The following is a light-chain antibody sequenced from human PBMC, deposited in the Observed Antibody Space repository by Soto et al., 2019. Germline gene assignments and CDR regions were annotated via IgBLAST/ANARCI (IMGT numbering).Light chain of an antibody. J-gene: IGLJ1*01. CDR1: SSDIGTYDH. CDR2: SVS. Sequence: QSALTQPASVSGSPGQSITISCSGTSSDIGTYDHVAWFLQFPGKTPKLMIYSVSNRPSGVSYRFSGSKSGNTASLTISGLQAEDEADYYCISYTVSRSYVFGTGTKVTVL. V-gene: IGLV2-14*01. CDR3: ISYTVSRSYV.